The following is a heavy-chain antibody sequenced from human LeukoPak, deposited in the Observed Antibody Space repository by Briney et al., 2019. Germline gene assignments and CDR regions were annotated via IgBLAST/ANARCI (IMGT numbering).Heavy chain of an antibody. CDR2: ISYDGSNK. V-gene: IGHV3-30*04. CDR3: ARDGVEFYNWFDP. Sequence: GGSLRLSCAASGFTFSSYAMHWVRQAPGKGLEWVAVISYDGSNKYYADSVKGRFTISRDNSKNTLYLQMNSLRAEDTAVYYCARDGVEFYNWFDPWGQGTLVTVSS. J-gene: IGHJ5*02. CDR1: GFTFSSYA. D-gene: IGHD2-21*01.